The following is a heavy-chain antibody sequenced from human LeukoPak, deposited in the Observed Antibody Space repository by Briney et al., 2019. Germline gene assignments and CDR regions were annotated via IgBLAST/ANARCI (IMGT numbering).Heavy chain of an antibody. CDR2: IIPILGIA. CDR1: GGTFSSYT. V-gene: IGHV1-69*02. Sequence: SVKVSCKASGGTFSSYTISWVRQAPGQGLEWMGRIIPILGIANYAQKFQGRVTITADKSTSTAYVELSSLRSEDTAVYYCARGNAGTTSPDYYYYYYGMDVWGQGTTVTVSS. D-gene: IGHD1-7*01. CDR3: ARGNAGTTSPDYYYYYYGMDV. J-gene: IGHJ6*02.